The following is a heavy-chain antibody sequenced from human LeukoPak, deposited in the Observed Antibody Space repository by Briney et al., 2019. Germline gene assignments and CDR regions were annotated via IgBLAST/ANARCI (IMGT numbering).Heavy chain of an antibody. CDR3: ARGRWFDP. CDR2: IWYDGSNK. Sequence: PGGSLRLSCAASGFTFSTFGMHWVRQAPGKGLEWVAIIWYDGSNKNYADSVKGRFTISRDNAKNSLYLQMNSLRGEDTAVYYCARGRWFDPWGQGTLVTVSS. J-gene: IGHJ5*02. CDR1: GFTFSTFG. V-gene: IGHV3-33*01.